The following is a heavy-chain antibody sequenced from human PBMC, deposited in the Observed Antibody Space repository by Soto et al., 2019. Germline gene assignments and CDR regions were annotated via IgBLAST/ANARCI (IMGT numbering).Heavy chain of an antibody. D-gene: IGHD2-15*01. Sequence: QVQLVQSGAEVKKPGSSVKVSCKASGGTFSSYAISWVRQAPGQGLEWMGGIIPIFGTANYAQKFQGRVTITADESKSTAYMELSSLRSEDTAVYYCARAPSYCSGGSCYEGAFDYWGQGTLVTVSS. V-gene: IGHV1-69*01. CDR3: ARAPSYCSGGSCYEGAFDY. J-gene: IGHJ4*02. CDR1: GGTFSSYA. CDR2: IIPIFGTA.